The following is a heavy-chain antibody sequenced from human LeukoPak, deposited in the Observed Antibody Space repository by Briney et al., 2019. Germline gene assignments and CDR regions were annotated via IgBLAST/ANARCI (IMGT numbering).Heavy chain of an antibody. CDR1: GYTSTDYY. CDR2: INPNSGGT. D-gene: IGHD2-21*02. CDR3: ARLVVTSNSDYFDY. Sequence: ASMKVSCKASGYTSTDYYVHWVRQAPGQGLEWMGWINPNSGGTGYAQKFQGRVTVTRDTSITTAYMELSRLRSDDTAVYYCARLVVTSNSDYFDYWGQGTLVTVSS. V-gene: IGHV1-2*02. J-gene: IGHJ4*02.